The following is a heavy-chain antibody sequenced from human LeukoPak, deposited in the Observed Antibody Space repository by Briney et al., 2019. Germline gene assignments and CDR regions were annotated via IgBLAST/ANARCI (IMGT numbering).Heavy chain of an antibody. CDR3: ARYLDSTGYLDY. CDR1: GDSISIRGYY. J-gene: IGHJ4*02. V-gene: IGHV4-31*03. CDR2: IYYTGST. D-gene: IGHD3-22*01. Sequence: PSETLSLTCTVSGDSISIRGYYWSWIRQHPGKGLDWIGYIYYTGSTYYNPSLKSRVTIAVDTSKNQFSLQLSSVTAADTAVYYCARYLDSTGYLDYWGQGTLVTVS.